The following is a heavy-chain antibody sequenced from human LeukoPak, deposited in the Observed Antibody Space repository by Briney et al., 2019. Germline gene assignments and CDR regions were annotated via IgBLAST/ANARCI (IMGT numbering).Heavy chain of an antibody. V-gene: IGHV3-7*01. D-gene: IGHD1/OR15-1a*01. Sequence: GGSLRLSCAASGFTFSSYWMSWVRQAPGKGLEWVANIKQDGSEKYYVDSVKGRFTISRDNAKNSLYLQMNNLRAEDTAVYYCARNRGSQQFDYWGQGTLVTVSS. CDR2: IKQDGSEK. CDR1: GFTFSSYW. CDR3: ARNRGSQQFDY. J-gene: IGHJ4*02.